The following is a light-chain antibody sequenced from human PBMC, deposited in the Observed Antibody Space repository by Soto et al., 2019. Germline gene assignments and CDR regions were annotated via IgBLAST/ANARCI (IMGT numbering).Light chain of an antibody. Sequence: QSVLTQLPSVSGAPGQRVTISCTGSSSNIGAGYDVHWYQQLPGTAPKLLIYGNNNRPSGVPDRFSGSKSGTSASLAITGLQAEDEADYYCQSYDSSLSAFYVFGTGTKLTVL. CDR3: QSYDSSLSAFYV. V-gene: IGLV1-40*01. CDR1: SSNIGAGYD. J-gene: IGLJ1*01. CDR2: GNN.